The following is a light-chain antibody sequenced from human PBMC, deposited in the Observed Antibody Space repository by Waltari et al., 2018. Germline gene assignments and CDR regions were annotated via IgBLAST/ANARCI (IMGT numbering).Light chain of an antibody. CDR2: LGS. V-gene: IGKV2-28*01. CDR1: SLLHSNGSNY. J-gene: IGKJ1*01. CDR3: MHSLQTPWT. Sequence: DIVMTQSPLSLPVTPGEPASISCKSKSLLHSNGSNYLGWYLQKPGQSPQLLIYLGSNRASGVPDRFSGSGAGTDFTLKISRLEAEDVGVYFCMHSLQTPWTFGQGTRVEIK.